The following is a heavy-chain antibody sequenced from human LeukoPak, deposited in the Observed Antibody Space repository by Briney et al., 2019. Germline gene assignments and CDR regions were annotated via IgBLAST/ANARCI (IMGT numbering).Heavy chain of an antibody. CDR2: IYHSGST. Sequence: SETLSLTCAVSGGSISSGYYWGWIRQPPGKGLEWIGSIYHSGSTYYNPSLKSRVTISVDTSKNQFSLKLSSVTAADTAVYYCARKTTTVSYYYYMDVWGKGTTVTVSS. CDR1: GGSISSGYY. V-gene: IGHV4-38-2*01. CDR3: ARKTTTVSYYYYMDV. D-gene: IGHD1-7*01. J-gene: IGHJ6*03.